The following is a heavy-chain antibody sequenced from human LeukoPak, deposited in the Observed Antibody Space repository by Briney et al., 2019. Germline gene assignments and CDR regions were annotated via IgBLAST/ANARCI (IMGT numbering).Heavy chain of an antibody. CDR1: GGTFSSYA. J-gene: IGHJ4*02. Sequence: GASVKVSCKASGGTFSSYAISWVRRAPGQGLEWMGGIIPIFGTANYAQKFQGRVTITADESTSTAYMELSSLRSEDTAVYYCARGGPYCSGGSCYPYYFDYWGQGTLVTVSS. V-gene: IGHV1-69*13. CDR2: IIPIFGTA. D-gene: IGHD2-15*01. CDR3: ARGGPYCSGGSCYPYYFDY.